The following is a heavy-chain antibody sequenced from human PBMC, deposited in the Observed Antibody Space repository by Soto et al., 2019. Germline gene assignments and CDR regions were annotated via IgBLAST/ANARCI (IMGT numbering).Heavy chain of an antibody. D-gene: IGHD6-19*01. Sequence: EVQLVESGGGLVQPGRSLRLSCAASGFTFDDYAMHWVRQAPGKGLEWVSGISWNSGSIGYADSVKDRFTISRDNAKNSLYLQMNSLRAEDTALYYCAKDIWGRAVAGAFDPWGQGTLVTVSS. CDR1: GFTFDDYA. J-gene: IGHJ5*02. V-gene: IGHV3-9*01. CDR3: AKDIWGRAVAGAFDP. CDR2: ISWNSGSI.